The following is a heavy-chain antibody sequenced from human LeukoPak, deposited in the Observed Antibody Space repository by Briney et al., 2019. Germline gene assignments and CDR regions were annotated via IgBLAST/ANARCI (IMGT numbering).Heavy chain of an antibody. V-gene: IGHV1-69*13. CDR2: NIPICATT. D-gene: IGHD3-22*01. J-gene: IGHJ6*02. CDR3: ARDDSYYYDSSGYYSAYYYGMDV. Sequence: SVKVSCKASGGTFSSYAINWVRQAPGQGLEWMGGNIPICATTDHAQKFQGRVTITADESTSTVYMELSRLRSDDTAVYYCARDDSYYYDSSGYYSAYYYGMDVWGQGTTVTVSS. CDR1: GGTFSSYA.